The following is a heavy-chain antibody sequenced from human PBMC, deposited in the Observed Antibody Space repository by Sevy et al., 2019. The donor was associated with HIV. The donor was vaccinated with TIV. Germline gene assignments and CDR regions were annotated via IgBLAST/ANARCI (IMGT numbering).Heavy chain of an antibody. CDR3: AILPAATYYYYGMDV. D-gene: IGHD2-2*01. CDR1: GFTFSSYS. J-gene: IGHJ6*02. Sequence: GGSLRLSCAASGFTFSSYSMNWVRQAPGKGLEWVSYISSSSSTIYYADSVKGRFTISRDNAKNSLYLQMNSLRAEDTAVYYCAILPAATYYYYGMDVWGQGTTVTVSS. V-gene: IGHV3-48*01. CDR2: ISSSSSTI.